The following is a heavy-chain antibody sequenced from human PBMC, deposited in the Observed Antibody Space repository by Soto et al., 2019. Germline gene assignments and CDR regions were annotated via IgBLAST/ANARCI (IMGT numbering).Heavy chain of an antibody. J-gene: IGHJ4*02. D-gene: IGHD3-3*01. CDR2: ISGSGGST. CDR3: ARDYDFWSGYPGAHFDY. CDR1: GFTFSSYA. V-gene: IGHV3-23*01. Sequence: QPGGSLRLSCAASGFTFSSYAMSWVRQAPGKGLEWVSAISGSGGSTYYADSVKGRFTISRDNSKKTLYLQMNSLRAEDTAVYYCARDYDFWSGYPGAHFDYWGQGSLVTVSS.